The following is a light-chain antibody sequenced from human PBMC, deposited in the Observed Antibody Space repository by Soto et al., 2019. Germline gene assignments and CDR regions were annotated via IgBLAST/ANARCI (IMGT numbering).Light chain of an antibody. J-gene: IGLJ1*01. Sequence: QSVLTQPPSVSGAPGQRVTISCTGSSYNIGAGYDVHWYQQFPGTAPKPLIYGNSNRPSGVPDRISGSKSGTSVSLAITGLQAEDEADYYCQSYDSSLSGYVFGAGTKATVL. CDR3: QSYDSSLSGYV. CDR2: GNS. V-gene: IGLV1-40*01. CDR1: SYNIGAGYD.